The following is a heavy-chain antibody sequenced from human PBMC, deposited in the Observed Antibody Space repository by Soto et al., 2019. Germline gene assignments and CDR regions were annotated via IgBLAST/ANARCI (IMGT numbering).Heavy chain of an antibody. D-gene: IGHD6-19*01. J-gene: IGHJ4*02. Sequence: EVQLVESGGGLVQPGGSLRLSCEASGFTFSSYSMNWVRQAPGKGLEWVSYISSSSSTIYYADSVKGRFTISRDNAKNSLYLQMNSLRDEDTAVYYCARCSSYSSGWYDDYWGQGTLVTVSS. CDR3: ARCSSYSSGWYDDY. CDR2: ISSSSSTI. CDR1: GFTFSSYS. V-gene: IGHV3-48*02.